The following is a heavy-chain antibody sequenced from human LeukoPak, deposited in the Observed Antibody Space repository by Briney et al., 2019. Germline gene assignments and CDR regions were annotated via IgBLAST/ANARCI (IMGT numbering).Heavy chain of an antibody. CDR3: ARERVETFDCSGGSCYSYYYGMDV. Sequence: PGGSLRLSCAASGFTFSSYSMNWVRQAPGKGLEWVSSISSSSSYIYYADSVKGRFTISRDNSKNTLYLQMNSLRAEDTAVYYCARERVETFDCSGGSCYSYYYGMDVWGQGTTVTVSS. V-gene: IGHV3-21*01. D-gene: IGHD2-15*01. J-gene: IGHJ6*02. CDR2: ISSSSSYI. CDR1: GFTFSSYS.